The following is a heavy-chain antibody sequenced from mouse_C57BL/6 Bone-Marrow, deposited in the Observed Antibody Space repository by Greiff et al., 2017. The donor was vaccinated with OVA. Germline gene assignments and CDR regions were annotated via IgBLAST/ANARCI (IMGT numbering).Heavy chain of an antibody. CDR2: ISSGGSYT. J-gene: IGHJ2*01. V-gene: IGHV5-6*01. Sequence: EVKLVESGGDLVKPGGSLKLSCAASGFTFSSYGMSWVRQTPDKRLEWVATISSGGSYTYYPDSVKGRFTISRDNAKNTLYLQMSSLKSEDTAMYYCARGDYYALASVYFDNWGQGTTLTVSA. CDR1: GFTFSSYG. CDR3: ARGDYYALASVYFDN. D-gene: IGHD1-1*01.